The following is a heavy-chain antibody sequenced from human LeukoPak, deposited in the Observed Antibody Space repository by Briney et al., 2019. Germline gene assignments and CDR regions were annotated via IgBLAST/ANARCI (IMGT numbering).Heavy chain of an antibody. CDR1: GGTFSSYA. D-gene: IGHD5-24*01. Sequence: GASVKVSCKASGGTFSSYAISWVRQAPGQGLEWMGRIIPILGIANYAQKFQGRVTITADKSTSTAYMELSSLRSEDTAEYYCAGERDGYTNALVYWGQGTLVTVSS. J-gene: IGHJ4*02. CDR3: AGERDGYTNALVY. CDR2: IIPILGIA. V-gene: IGHV1-69*04.